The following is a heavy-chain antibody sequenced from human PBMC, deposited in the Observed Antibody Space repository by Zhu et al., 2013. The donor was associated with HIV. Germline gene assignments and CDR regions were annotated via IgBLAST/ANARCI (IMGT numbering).Heavy chain of an antibody. CDR2: IYYSGST. CDR3: ARYSSGWPYYFDY. V-gene: IGHV4-59*01. CDR1: GGSISSYY. D-gene: IGHD6-19*01. Sequence: VQLQESGPGLVQPSETLSLTCTVSGGSISSYYWSWIRQPPGKGLEWIGYIYYSGSTNYNPSLKSRVTISVDTSKNQFSLKLSSVTAADTAVYYCARYSSGWPYYFDYWGQGTLVTVSS. J-gene: IGHJ4*02.